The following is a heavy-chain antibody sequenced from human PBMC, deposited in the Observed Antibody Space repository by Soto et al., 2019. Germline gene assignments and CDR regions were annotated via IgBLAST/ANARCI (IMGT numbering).Heavy chain of an antibody. V-gene: IGHV3-15*05. D-gene: IGHD1-7*01. J-gene: IGHJ5*02. Sequence: GGSLRLSCAASGFTFSNAWMSWVRQAPGKGLEWVGRIKSKSDGGTRDYAGPVKGRFTISRDDSKNTMYGVMNSLKTEDTGVYYCTTVIPKRNCDLGPWGPATLLTVSS. CDR2: IKSKSDGGTR. CDR1: GFTFSNAW. CDR3: TTVIPKRNCDLGP.